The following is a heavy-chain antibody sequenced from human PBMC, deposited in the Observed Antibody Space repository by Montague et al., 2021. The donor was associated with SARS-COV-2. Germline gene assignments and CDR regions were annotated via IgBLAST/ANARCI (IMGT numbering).Heavy chain of an antibody. CDR3: ARSHGASRLGIKRAQIYFEV. J-gene: IGHJ2*01. CDR1: GGSITGYY. D-gene: IGHD1-26*01. V-gene: IGHV4-59*01. CDR2: IYDGGAV. Sequence: SETLSLTCTVSGGSITGYYWSWLRRSPGKGLEWIAYIYDGGAVNYNPSLGSRVTISTDTSKNQLSLKVNSVTAADTAVYYCARSHGASRLGIKRAQIYFEVWGRGTQVTVSS.